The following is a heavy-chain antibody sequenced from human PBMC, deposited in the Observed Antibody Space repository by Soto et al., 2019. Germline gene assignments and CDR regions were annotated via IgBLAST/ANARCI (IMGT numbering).Heavy chain of an antibody. Sequence: PWGSLRLSCAASGFTFSSYAMHWVRQAPGKGLEWVAVISYDGSNKYYADSVKGRFTISRDNSKNTLYLQMNSLRAEDTAVYYCARDYDFWNNFDYWGQGTLVTVSS. CDR3: ARDYDFWNNFDY. CDR2: ISYDGSNK. V-gene: IGHV3-30-3*01. CDR1: GFTFSSYA. D-gene: IGHD3-3*01. J-gene: IGHJ4*02.